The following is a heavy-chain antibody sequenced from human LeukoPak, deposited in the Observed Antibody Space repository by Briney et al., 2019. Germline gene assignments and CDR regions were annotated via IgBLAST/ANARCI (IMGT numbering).Heavy chain of an antibody. Sequence: SETLSLTCTVSVGSISSSSYYWGWIRQPPGKGLEWLGSIYYSGSTYYNPSLKSRVTISVDTSKNQFSLKLSSVTAADTAVYYCARLGPAMASPFDYWGQGTLVTVSS. CDR2: IYYSGST. CDR1: VGSISSSSYY. J-gene: IGHJ4*02. D-gene: IGHD5-18*01. CDR3: ARLGPAMASPFDY. V-gene: IGHV4-39*01.